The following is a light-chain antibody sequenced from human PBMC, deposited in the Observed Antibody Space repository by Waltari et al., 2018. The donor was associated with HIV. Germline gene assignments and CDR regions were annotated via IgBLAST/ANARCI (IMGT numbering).Light chain of an antibody. V-gene: IGLV3-10*01. CDR3: YSRDTSGIHFV. CDR2: DDT. J-gene: IGLJ1*01. CDR1: ALPKKY. Sequence: SYELTQPPSVSVSPGQTARITCSGDALPKKYAYWYQQKSGQAPILVIYDDTKRPSGIPERFSGSTSGTIATLTISGAQVEDEADYYCYSRDTSGIHFVFGTGTKVTVL.